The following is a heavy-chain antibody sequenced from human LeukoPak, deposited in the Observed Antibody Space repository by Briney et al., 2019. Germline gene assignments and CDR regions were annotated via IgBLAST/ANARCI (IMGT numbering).Heavy chain of an antibody. V-gene: IGHV3-66*01. D-gene: IGHD2-15*01. CDR3: ARASIWFDYSGYYFDY. CDR1: GFTVSSNY. CDR2: IYSGGGT. J-gene: IGHJ4*02. Sequence: PGGSLRLSCAASGFTVSSNYMSWVRQAPGKGLGWVSVIYSGGGTYYADSVKGRFTISRDNSKNTVYLQMNSLRAEDTAVYYCARASIWFDYSGYYFDYWGQGTLVTVSS.